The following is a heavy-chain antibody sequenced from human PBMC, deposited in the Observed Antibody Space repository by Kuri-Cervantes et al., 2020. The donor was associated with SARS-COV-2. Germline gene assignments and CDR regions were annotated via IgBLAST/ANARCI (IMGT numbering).Heavy chain of an antibody. D-gene: IGHD2-2*01. J-gene: IGHJ5*02. CDR3: AREAVVVPAAIGGFDP. Sequence: ASVKVSCKASGYTFTSYAMNWVRQAPGQGPEWMGWINTNTGNPTYAQGFTGRFVFSLDTSVSTAYLQISSLKAEDTAVYYCAREAVVVPAAIGGFDPWDQGTLVTVSS. V-gene: IGHV7-4-1*02. CDR2: INTNTGNP. CDR1: GYTFTSYA.